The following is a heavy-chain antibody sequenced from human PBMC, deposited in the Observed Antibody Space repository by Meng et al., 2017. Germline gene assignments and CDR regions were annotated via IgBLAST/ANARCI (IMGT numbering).Heavy chain of an antibody. CDR3: ARGLAVAGTVFWFDP. D-gene: IGHD6-19*01. CDR1: GYTFTSYD. CDR2: MNPNSGNT. Sequence: QVQLVPSGAEVKKPGAAVKVSCKASGYTFTSYDINWVRQATGQGLEWMGWMNPNSGNTGYAQKFQGRVTITRNTSISTDYMELSSLRSEDTAVYYCARGLAVAGTVFWFDPWGQGTLVTVSS. V-gene: IGHV1-8*03. J-gene: IGHJ5*02.